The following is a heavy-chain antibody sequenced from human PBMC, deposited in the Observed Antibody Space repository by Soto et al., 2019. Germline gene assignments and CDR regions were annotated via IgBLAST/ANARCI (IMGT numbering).Heavy chain of an antibody. CDR3: AGYYGFCSDYYCLDY. Sequence: GGSLRLSCAASGFTFSSYAMSWVRQAPGKGLEWVSAISGSGGSTYYADSVKGRFTISRDNSKNTLYLQMNSLRAEDTAVYYCAGYYGFCSDYYCLDYWGQGTLVTVSS. CDR2: ISGSGGST. CDR1: GFTFSSYA. D-gene: IGHD3-3*01. V-gene: IGHV3-23*01. J-gene: IGHJ4*02.